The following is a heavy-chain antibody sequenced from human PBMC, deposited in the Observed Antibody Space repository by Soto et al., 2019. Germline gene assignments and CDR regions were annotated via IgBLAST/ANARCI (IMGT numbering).Heavy chain of an antibody. CDR3: ARDFILAVTTVDWFDP. CDR1: GFTFSGYS. D-gene: IGHD4-17*01. CDR2: ISSSSSTI. V-gene: IGHV3-48*01. J-gene: IGHJ5*02. Sequence: GGSLRLSCAASGFTFSGYSMNWVRQAPGKGLEWVSYISSSSSTIYYADFVKGRFTISRDNAKNSLYLQMNSLRAEDTAVYYCARDFILAVTTVDWFDPWGQGTLVTVSS.